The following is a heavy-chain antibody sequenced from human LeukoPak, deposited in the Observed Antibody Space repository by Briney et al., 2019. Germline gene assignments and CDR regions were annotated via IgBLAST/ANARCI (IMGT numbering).Heavy chain of an antibody. CDR1: GDSISSRGYY. CDR2: IYNSGST. D-gene: IGHD5-18*01. J-gene: IGHJ4*02. Sequence: ETVSLTCSVSGDSISSRGYYWGWIRQPPGKGLEWIGSIYNSGSTYYNPSLKSRVTISVDTSNNQFSLKLSSVTAADTAVYYCARRLGYSYGYLDYWGQGIMVPVSS. V-gene: IGHV4-39*01. CDR3: ARRLGYSYGYLDY.